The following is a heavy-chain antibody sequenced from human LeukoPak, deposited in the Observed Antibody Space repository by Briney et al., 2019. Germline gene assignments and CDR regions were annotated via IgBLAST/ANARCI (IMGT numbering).Heavy chain of an antibody. CDR3: ARGPYDSSGYPLPFDY. Sequence: SETLSLTCTVSGDSISTYYWSWIRQPPGKGLEWIGHMFYSGNTNYNPSLKSRVTISVDTSKNQFSLQLSSVTTADTAVYYCARGPYDSSGYPLPFDYWGQGALVTVSS. CDR2: MFYSGNT. CDR1: GDSISTYY. J-gene: IGHJ4*02. D-gene: IGHD3-22*01. V-gene: IGHV4-59*01.